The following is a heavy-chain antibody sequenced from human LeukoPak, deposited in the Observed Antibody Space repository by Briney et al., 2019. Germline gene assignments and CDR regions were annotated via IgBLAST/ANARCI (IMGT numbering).Heavy chain of an antibody. CDR2: IGVAGDT. CDR3: ARVLSSGYYSDY. V-gene: IGHV3-13*04. Sequence: PGGSLRLSCAASGFAFSTYDMHWVRQATGKGLEWVSAIGVAGDTYYPGSVKGRFTISRENAKNSLYLQMNSLRAGDTAVYYCARVLSSGYYSDYWGQGTLVTVSS. J-gene: IGHJ4*02. D-gene: IGHD3-22*01. CDR1: GFAFSTYD.